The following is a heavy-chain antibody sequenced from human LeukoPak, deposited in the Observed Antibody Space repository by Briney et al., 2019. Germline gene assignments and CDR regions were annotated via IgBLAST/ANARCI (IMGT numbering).Heavy chain of an antibody. Sequence: SETLSLTCTVSGYSVSSASYWTWIRQPPGKGLEWIGSIYYGGSTYYTPSLKSRVTISVDTSKNQFSLKLSSVTAADTAVYYCARGLDSSSWYWGQGTLGTVSS. CDR1: GYSVSSASY. J-gene: IGHJ4*02. CDR3: ARGLDSSSWY. D-gene: IGHD6-6*01. V-gene: IGHV4-38-2*02. CDR2: IYYGGST.